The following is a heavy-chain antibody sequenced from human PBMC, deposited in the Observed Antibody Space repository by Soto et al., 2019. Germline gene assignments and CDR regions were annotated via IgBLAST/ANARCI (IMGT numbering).Heavy chain of an antibody. Sequence: PGGSLRLSCAASGFTFSSYSMNWVRQAPGKGLEWVSYISSSGSTIYYADSVKGRFTISRDNAKSSLYLQMNSLRAEDTAVYYCARAWFGESDYWGQGTLVTVSS. V-gene: IGHV3-48*01. CDR3: ARAWFGESDY. CDR1: GFTFSSYS. CDR2: ISSSGSTI. J-gene: IGHJ4*02. D-gene: IGHD3-10*01.